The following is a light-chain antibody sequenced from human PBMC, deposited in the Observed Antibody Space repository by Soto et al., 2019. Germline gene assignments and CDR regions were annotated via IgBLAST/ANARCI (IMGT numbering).Light chain of an antibody. Sequence: QSVLTQPASVSASPGQSITITCTATRRDVGGYDYVSRYQHHPGKAPKLSTYEVSNRPSVVSNRCSGSVSGNTASLTISGLQAEDEAEYYCSSYTSGSTEVFGTGTKVTVL. CDR2: EVS. V-gene: IGLV2-14*01. CDR3: SSYTSGSTEV. CDR1: RRDVGGYDY. J-gene: IGLJ1*01.